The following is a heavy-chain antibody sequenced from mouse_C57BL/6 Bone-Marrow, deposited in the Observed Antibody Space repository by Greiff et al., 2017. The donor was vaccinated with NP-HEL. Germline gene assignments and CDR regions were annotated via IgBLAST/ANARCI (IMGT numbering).Heavy chain of an antibody. CDR1: GFSLTSYG. V-gene: IGHV2-2*01. D-gene: IGHD2-3*01. J-gene: IGHJ3*01. CDR2: IWSGGST. Sequence: VQLQQSGPGLVQPSQSLSITCTVSGFSLTSYGVHWVRQSPGKGLEWLGVIWSGGSTDYNAAFISRLSISKDNSKSQVFFKMNSLQADDTAIYYCARNAPFYDGYPFAYWGQGTLVTVSA. CDR3: ARNAPFYDGYPFAY.